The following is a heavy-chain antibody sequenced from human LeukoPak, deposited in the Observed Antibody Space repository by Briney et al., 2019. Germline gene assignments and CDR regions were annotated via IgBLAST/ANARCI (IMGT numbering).Heavy chain of an antibody. D-gene: IGHD3-10*02. Sequence: GGSLRLSCAASGFTFSRYSMNWVRQAPGKGLEWVSSISGSSSYIYYADSVKGRFTISRDNAKNSLYLQMNSLRAEDTAVYYCAELGITMIGGVWGKGATVTISS. CDR3: AELGITMIGGV. CDR2: ISGSSSYI. CDR1: GFTFSRYS. V-gene: IGHV3-21*01. J-gene: IGHJ6*04.